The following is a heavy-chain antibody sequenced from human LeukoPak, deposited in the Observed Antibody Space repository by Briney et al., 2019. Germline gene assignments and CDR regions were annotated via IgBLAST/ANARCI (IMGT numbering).Heavy chain of an antibody. CDR2: IYYSGST. D-gene: IGHD3-22*01. CDR1: GGSISSGGYY. CDR3: ARDGSYYDKGKDDAFDI. Sequence: SETLSLTCTVSGGSISSGGYYWRWIRQHPGKGLEWIGYIYYSGSTYYNPSLKSRVTISVDTSKNQFSLKLSSVTAADTAVYYCARDGSYYDKGKDDAFDIWGQGTIVTVSS. V-gene: IGHV4-31*03. J-gene: IGHJ3*02.